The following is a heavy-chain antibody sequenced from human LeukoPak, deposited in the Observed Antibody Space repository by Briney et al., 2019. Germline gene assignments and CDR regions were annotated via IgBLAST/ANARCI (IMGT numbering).Heavy chain of an antibody. CDR1: GFTFSSYA. D-gene: IGHD1-26*01. CDR2: INSDGSST. CDR3: ARDYPSGSYLLDY. J-gene: IGHJ4*02. Sequence: GGSLRLSCAASGFTFSSYAMSWVRQAPGKGLVWVSRINSDGSSTSYADSVKGRFTISRDNAKNTLYLQMNSLRAEDTAVYYCARDYPSGSYLLDYWGQGTLVTVSS. V-gene: IGHV3-74*01.